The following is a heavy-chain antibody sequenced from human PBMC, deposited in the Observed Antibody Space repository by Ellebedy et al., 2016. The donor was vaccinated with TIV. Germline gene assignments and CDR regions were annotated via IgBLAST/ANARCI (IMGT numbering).Heavy chain of an antibody. D-gene: IGHD5-18*01. CDR3: ARANTAMVRRNHMDV. V-gene: IGHV3-33*01. Sequence: GESLKISCAASGFIFSNYGMHWVRQAPGKGLEWVAVVWSDGSNKYYADSVKGRFTISRDNSKSTLYLQMDSLRAEDTAVYYCARANTAMVRRNHMDVWGQGTTVTVSS. CDR1: GFIFSNYG. J-gene: IGHJ6*02. CDR2: VWSDGSNK.